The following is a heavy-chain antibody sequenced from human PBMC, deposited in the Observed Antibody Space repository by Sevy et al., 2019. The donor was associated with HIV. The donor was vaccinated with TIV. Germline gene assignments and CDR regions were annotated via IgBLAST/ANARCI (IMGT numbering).Heavy chain of an antibody. Sequence: ASVKVSCKASGYTFTNYAMNWVRQAPGQGLEWMGWINTNTGNPTYAQGFTGRFVFSLDTSVSTAYLQISSLKAEDTVVYYCARRLVPTPYGMDVWGRGTTVTVSS. CDR1: GYTFTNYA. CDR3: ARRLVPTPYGMDV. CDR2: INTNTGNP. V-gene: IGHV7-4-1*02. J-gene: IGHJ6*02. D-gene: IGHD6-19*01.